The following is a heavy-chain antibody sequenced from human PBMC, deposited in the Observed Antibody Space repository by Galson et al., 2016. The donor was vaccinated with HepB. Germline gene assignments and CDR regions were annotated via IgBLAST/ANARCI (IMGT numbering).Heavy chain of an antibody. D-gene: IGHD4-17*01. Sequence: SLRLSCADSGFTFSSYWMHWVRQAPGKGLVWVSRINSDGSNTACADSVKGRVTISRDNAQNTLYLQMNSLRGEDTAVYYCARGPYGDYVFDYWGQGTLVTVSS. J-gene: IGHJ4*02. CDR2: INSDGSNT. CDR3: ARGPYGDYVFDY. CDR1: GFTFSSYW. V-gene: IGHV3-74*01.